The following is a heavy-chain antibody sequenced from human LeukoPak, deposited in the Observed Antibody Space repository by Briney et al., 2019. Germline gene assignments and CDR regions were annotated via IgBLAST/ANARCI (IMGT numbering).Heavy chain of an antibody. CDR2: IIPIFGTA. CDR3: ARDWADRSGWYF. CDR1: GGTFRSYA. D-gene: IGHD6-19*01. Sequence: SVKVSCKASGGTFRSYAISWVRQAPGQGLEWMGGIIPIFGTANYAQKFQGRVTITADKSTSTAYMELSSLRSEDTAVYYCARDWADRSGWYFWGQGTLVTVSS. J-gene: IGHJ4*02. V-gene: IGHV1-69*06.